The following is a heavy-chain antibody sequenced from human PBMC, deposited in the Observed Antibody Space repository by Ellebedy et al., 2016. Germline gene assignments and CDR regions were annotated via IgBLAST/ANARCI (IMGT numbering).Heavy chain of an antibody. CDR3: AACHSGSFGCVY. CDR1: GGSISSGNW. CDR2: IYHSGST. Sequence: SETLSLTCAVSGGSISSGNWWSWVRPPPGKGLEWIGEIYHSGSTNYNPSLKSRVTISMDNSKNQLSLNLTSVTAADTAVDYCAACHSGSFGCVYWGQGTLVAVSS. D-gene: IGHD1-26*01. J-gene: IGHJ4*02. V-gene: IGHV4-4*02.